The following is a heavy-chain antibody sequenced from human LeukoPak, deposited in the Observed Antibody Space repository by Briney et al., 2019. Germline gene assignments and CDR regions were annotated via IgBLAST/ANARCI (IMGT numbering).Heavy chain of an antibody. Sequence: RGSLRLSCAASGFTFSGYWMEWVRQAPGKGLVWVSHINSDGSTTNYADSVKGRFTISRDNAKKTLYLQMSSLRAEDTAVYYCARGRGNYYYFDYWGQGTLVTVSS. CDR2: INSDGSTT. J-gene: IGHJ4*02. V-gene: IGHV3-74*01. CDR3: ARGRGNYYYFDY. CDR1: GFTFSGYW. D-gene: IGHD1-26*01.